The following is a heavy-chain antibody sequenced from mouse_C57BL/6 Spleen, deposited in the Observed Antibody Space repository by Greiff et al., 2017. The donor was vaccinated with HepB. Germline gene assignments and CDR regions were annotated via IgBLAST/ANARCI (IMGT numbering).Heavy chain of an antibody. V-gene: IGHV1-82*01. D-gene: IGHD2-4*01. Sequence: VQLQESGPELVKPGASVKISCKASGYAFSSSWMNWVKQRPGKGLEWIGRIYPGDGDTNYNGKFKGKATLTADKSSRTAYMQLSSLTSEDSAVYFCARAVIYYDYDHYAMDYWGQGTSVTVSS. J-gene: IGHJ4*01. CDR3: ARAVIYYDYDHYAMDY. CDR2: IYPGDGDT. CDR1: GYAFSSSW.